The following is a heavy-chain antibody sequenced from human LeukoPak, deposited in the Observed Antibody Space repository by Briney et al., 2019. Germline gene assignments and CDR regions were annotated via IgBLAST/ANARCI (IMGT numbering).Heavy chain of an antibody. V-gene: IGHV3-33*01. CDR3: AREQLDAEYLQH. CDR1: GFTFSSYG. CDR2: IWYDGSNK. D-gene: IGHD6-13*01. Sequence: GRSLRLSCAASGFTFSSYGMHRVRQAPGKGLEWVAVIWYDGSNKYYADSVKGRFTISRDNSKNTLYLQMNSLRAEDTAVYYCAREQLDAEYLQHWGQGTLVTVSS. J-gene: IGHJ1*01.